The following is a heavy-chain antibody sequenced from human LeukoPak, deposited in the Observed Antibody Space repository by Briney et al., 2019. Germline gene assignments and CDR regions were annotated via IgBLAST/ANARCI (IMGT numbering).Heavy chain of an antibody. V-gene: IGHV3-23*01. Sequence: GGSLTLSCAASGFTFSSYAMSWLRQAPGKGLEWVSAIRGSGGSTYYADSVNGRFTISRDNSKNTLYLQMNSLRGEDTAVYYCAKAAAGTNYFDYWGQGTLVTVSS. D-gene: IGHD6-13*01. CDR2: IRGSGGST. CDR1: GFTFSSYA. J-gene: IGHJ4*02. CDR3: AKAAAGTNYFDY.